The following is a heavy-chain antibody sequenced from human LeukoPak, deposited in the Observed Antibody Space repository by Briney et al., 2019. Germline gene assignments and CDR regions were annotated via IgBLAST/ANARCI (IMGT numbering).Heavy chain of an antibody. CDR1: GGSVSSSSYY. Sequence: SETLSLTCTVSGGSVSSSSYYRGWIRQPPGKGLEWIGSIYYSGSTYYNPSLKSRVTISVDRSKNQFSLNLTSVTAADTAVYYCARRTGGYSLMWGQGTLVTVSS. V-gene: IGHV4-39*01. CDR3: ARRTGGYSLM. CDR2: IYYSGST. J-gene: IGHJ4*02. D-gene: IGHD5-18*01.